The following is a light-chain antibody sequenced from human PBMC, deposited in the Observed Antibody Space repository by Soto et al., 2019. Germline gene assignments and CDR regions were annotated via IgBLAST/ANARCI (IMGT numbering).Light chain of an antibody. V-gene: IGLV2-11*01. J-gene: IGLJ3*02. Sequence: QSALTQPRSVSGSPGQPVTISCTGTSNDIGSYDYVSWHQQHPGKAPKLMIYDVSKRPSGVPDRFSGSKSGNTASLTISGLQPDDEADYYCFSFAGSYTWVFGGGTKLTVL. CDR2: DVS. CDR3: FSFAGSYTWV. CDR1: SNDIGSYDY.